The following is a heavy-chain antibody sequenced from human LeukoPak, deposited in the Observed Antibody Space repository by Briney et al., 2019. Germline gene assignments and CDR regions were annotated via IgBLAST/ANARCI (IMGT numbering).Heavy chain of an antibody. CDR3: ARGGGYCSSTSCYLNDWFDP. Sequence: GGSLRLSCAASGFTFSSYSMNWVRQAPGKGLEWVSSISSSSSYICYADSVKGRFTISRDNAKNSLYLQMNSLRAEDTAVYYCARGGGYCSSTSCYLNDWFDPWGQGTLVTVSS. V-gene: IGHV3-21*01. CDR1: GFTFSSYS. D-gene: IGHD2-2*03. CDR2: ISSSSSYI. J-gene: IGHJ5*02.